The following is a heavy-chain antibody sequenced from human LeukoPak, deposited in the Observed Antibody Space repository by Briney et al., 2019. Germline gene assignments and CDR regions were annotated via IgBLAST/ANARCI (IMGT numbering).Heavy chain of an antibody. Sequence: GGSLRLSCAASGFTFSSNSMNWVRQAPGKGLEWVSYISRSTTIYYADSVKGRFTVSRDNAKNSLYLQMNSLRAEDTAVYYCARDGGGYSYYVDYWGQGTLVTVSS. V-gene: IGHV3-48*04. J-gene: IGHJ4*02. CDR1: GFTFSSNS. CDR2: ISRSTTI. D-gene: IGHD5-18*01. CDR3: ARDGGGYSYYVDY.